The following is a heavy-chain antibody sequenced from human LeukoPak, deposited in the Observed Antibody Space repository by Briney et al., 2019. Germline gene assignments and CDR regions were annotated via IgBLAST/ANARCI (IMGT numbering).Heavy chain of an antibody. D-gene: IGHD6-19*01. V-gene: IGHV4-34*01. J-gene: IGHJ4*02. Sequence: SETLSLTCAVYGGSVSGYYWSWIRQPPGKGLEWIGEINHSGSTNYNPSLKSQFTISVDTSKNQFSLKLSSVTPADTAVYYCARGLVAGSIDYWGQGKLVTVSS. CDR1: GGSVSGYY. CDR3: ARGLVAGSIDY. CDR2: INHSGST.